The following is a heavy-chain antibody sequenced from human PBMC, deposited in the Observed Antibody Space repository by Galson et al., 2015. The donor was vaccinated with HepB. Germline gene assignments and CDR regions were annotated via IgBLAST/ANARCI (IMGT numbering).Heavy chain of an antibody. V-gene: IGHV1-18*01. CDR3: ARESGYSSGWGSLGAFDI. J-gene: IGHJ3*02. D-gene: IGHD6-19*01. CDR1: GYTFTSYG. Sequence: SVKVSCKASGYTFTSYGISWVRQAPGQGLEWMGWISAYNGNTNYAQKLQGRVTMTTDTSTSTAYMELRSLRSDDTAVYYCARESGYSSGWGSLGAFDIWGQGTMVTVSS. CDR2: ISAYNGNT.